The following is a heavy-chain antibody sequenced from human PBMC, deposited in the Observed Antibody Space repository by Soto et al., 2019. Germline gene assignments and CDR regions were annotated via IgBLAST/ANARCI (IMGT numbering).Heavy chain of an antibody. CDR1: EVTFRTYG. Sequence: QVQLVESGGGVVQPGRSLTLSCVVSEVTFRTYGIHWVRQAPGKGLEWVAVISYDGDYTSYADSVKGRFTISRDNSKNTIYLQLTSLGAEDTALYYCAKSDRGVFGVVMSPALDPLDVWGQGTMVAVSS. CDR3: AKSDRGVFGVVMSPALDPLDV. CDR2: ISYDGDYT. D-gene: IGHD3-3*01. J-gene: IGHJ3*01. V-gene: IGHV3-30*18.